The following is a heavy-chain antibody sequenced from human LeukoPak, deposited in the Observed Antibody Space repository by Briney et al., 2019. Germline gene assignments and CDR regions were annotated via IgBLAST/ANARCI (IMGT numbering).Heavy chain of an antibody. CDR2: IYYSGST. Sequence: SETLSLTCTVSGGSISSYYWSWIRQPPGKGLAWIGYIYYSGSTNYNPSLKSRVTISVDTSKNQFSLKLSSVTAADTAVYYCARSGYSSNFDYWGQGTLVTVSS. CDR3: ARSGYSSNFDY. CDR1: GGSISSYY. D-gene: IGHD6-13*01. J-gene: IGHJ4*02. V-gene: IGHV4-59*08.